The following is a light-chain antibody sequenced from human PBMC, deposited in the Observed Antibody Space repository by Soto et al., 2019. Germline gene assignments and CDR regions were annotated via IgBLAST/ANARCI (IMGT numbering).Light chain of an antibody. V-gene: IGKV3-11*01. CDR2: DAS. CDR3: QQRSDWPPFT. CDR1: QSVSSD. Sequence: EIVLTQSPATLSLSPGERATLSCRASQSVSSDLAWYQQKPGQAPRLLIYDASTRATGILARFSGSGSGTDFTLTISSLEPEDVAVYYCQQRSDWPPFTFGGGTKVEIK. J-gene: IGKJ4*01.